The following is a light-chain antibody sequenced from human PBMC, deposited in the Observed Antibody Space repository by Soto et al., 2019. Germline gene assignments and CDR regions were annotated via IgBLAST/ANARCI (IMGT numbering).Light chain of an antibody. V-gene: IGKV3-20*01. Sequence: EILLTQSPGTLSLSPGERATLSCRASQSVSSNQLTWYQQKPGQAPRLLIYGTSNRPTGIPDRFSGSGSGTDFTLTISRLEPEDFALYYCQQYSSSPYTFGQGTKLEIK. J-gene: IGKJ2*01. CDR1: QSVSSNQ. CDR2: GTS. CDR3: QQYSSSPYT.